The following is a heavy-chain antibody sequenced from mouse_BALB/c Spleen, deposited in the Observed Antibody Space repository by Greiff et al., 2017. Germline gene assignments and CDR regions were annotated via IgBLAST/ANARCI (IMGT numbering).Heavy chain of an antibody. Sequence: EVKLEESGGGLVQPGGSRKLSCAASGFTFSDYGMVWVRQAPGQGPEWVAFISNLAYSIYYADTVTGRFTISRENAKNTLYLEMSSLRSEDTAMYYCAREYYGSLFDYWGQGTTLTVSS. CDR2: ISNLAYSI. CDR3: AREYYGSLFDY. V-gene: IGHV5-15*02. D-gene: IGHD1-1*01. CDR1: GFTFSDYG. J-gene: IGHJ2*01.